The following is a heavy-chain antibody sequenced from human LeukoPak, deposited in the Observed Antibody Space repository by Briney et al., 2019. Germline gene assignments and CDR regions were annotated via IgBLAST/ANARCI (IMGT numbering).Heavy chain of an antibody. CDR1: GFTFSSYS. J-gene: IGHJ4*02. V-gene: IGHV3-21*01. Sequence: GGSLRLSCAASGFTFSSYSMNWVRQAPGKGLEWVSSISSSSSYIYYADSVKGRFTISRDNAKNSLYLQMNSLRAEDTAVYYCAASTVVRPYYFDYWGQGTLVTVSS. CDR3: AASTVVRPYYFDY. D-gene: IGHD4-23*01. CDR2: ISSSSSYI.